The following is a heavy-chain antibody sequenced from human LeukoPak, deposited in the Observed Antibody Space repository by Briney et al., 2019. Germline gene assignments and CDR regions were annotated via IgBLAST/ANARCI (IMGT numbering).Heavy chain of an antibody. CDR2: INSDGSST. J-gene: IGHJ3*02. Sequence: PGGSLRLSCAASGFTFSSYWMHWVRQAPGKGLVWVSRINSDGSSTSYADSVKGRFTISRDNAKNTLYLQMNSLRAEDTAVYYCARGSIAAAGTDAFDIWGQGTMVTVSS. V-gene: IGHV3-74*01. CDR1: GFTFSSYW. CDR3: ARGSIAAAGTDAFDI. D-gene: IGHD6-13*01.